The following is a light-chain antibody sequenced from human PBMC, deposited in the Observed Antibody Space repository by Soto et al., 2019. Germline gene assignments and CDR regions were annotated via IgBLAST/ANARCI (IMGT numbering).Light chain of an antibody. CDR1: SSNIGKNF. CDR3: AAWDDSLSGWV. CDR2: RNN. Sequence: QSVLTQPPSASGTPGQRVTISCSGSSSNIGKNFVYWYQQIPGTAPKLLIHRNNQRPSGVPDRFSGSKSGTSASLAISGLRSEDEADYYCAAWDDSLSGWVFGGGTKFTVL. V-gene: IGLV1-47*01. J-gene: IGLJ3*02.